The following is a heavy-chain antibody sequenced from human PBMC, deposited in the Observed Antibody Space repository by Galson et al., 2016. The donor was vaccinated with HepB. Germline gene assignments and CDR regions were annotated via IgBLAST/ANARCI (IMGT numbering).Heavy chain of an antibody. CDR3: ARDRSRSGNSYNWLDP. CDR1: GHTLTGYF. CDR2: INPSNGGT. Sequence: SVKVSCKASGHTLTGYFIHWVRQAPGQGLEWMGRINPSNGGTNYAQKFQGRVTMTRDTSISTAYMELNRLKSDDTAVYFCARDRSRSGNSYNWLDPWGQGTLVTVSS. V-gene: IGHV1-2*06. J-gene: IGHJ5*02. D-gene: IGHD3-10*01.